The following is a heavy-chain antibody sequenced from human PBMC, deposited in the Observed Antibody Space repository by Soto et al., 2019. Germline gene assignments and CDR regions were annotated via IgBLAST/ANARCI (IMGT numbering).Heavy chain of an antibody. CDR3: ARALGITHGTFDI. CDR2: IYSGGST. D-gene: IGHD3-16*01. V-gene: IGHV3-53*01. Sequence: GGSLRLSCAASGFTVSSNYMSWVRQAPGKGLEWVSVIYSGGSTYYADSVKGRFTISRDNSKNTLYLQMNSLRAEDTAVYYCARALGITHGTFDIWGQGTMVTVSS. CDR1: GFTVSSNY. J-gene: IGHJ3*02.